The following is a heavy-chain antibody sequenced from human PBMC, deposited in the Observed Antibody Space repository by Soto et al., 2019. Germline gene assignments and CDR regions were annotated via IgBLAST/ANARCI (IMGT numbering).Heavy chain of an antibody. V-gene: IGHV3-30*18. D-gene: IGHD3-9*01. J-gene: IGHJ5*02. CDR1: GFTFSSYG. CDR2: ISYDGSNK. Sequence: GGSLRLSCAASGFTFSSYGMHWVRQAPGKGLEWVAVISYDGSNKYYADSVKGRFTISRDNSKNTLYLQMNSLRAEDTAVYYCAKSWHFDWLELGFDPWGQGTLVTVSS. CDR3: AKSWHFDWLELGFDP.